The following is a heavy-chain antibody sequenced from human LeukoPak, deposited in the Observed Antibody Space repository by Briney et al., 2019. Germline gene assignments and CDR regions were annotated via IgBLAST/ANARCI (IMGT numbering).Heavy chain of an antibody. J-gene: IGHJ6*03. CDR1: GGTFSSYA. CDR3: ARAGAARPPLWYYYYYMDV. V-gene: IGHV1-69*05. CDR2: IIPIFGTA. Sequence: SVKVSCKASGGTFSSYAISWVRQAPGQGLEWMGGIIPIFGTANYTQKFQGRVTITTDESTSTAYMELSSLRSEDTAVYYCARAGAARPPLWYYYYYMDVWGKGTTVTVSS. D-gene: IGHD6-6*01.